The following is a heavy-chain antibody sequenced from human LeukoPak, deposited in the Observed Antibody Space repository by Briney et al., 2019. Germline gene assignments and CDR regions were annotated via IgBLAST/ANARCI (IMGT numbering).Heavy chain of an antibody. CDR2: ISAYNGNT. CDR3: VRDYCSGGSCYSAWFDP. CDR1: GYTFTSYG. J-gene: IGHJ5*02. Sequence: ASVKVSCKASGYTFTSYGISWVRQAPGQGLEWMGWISAYNGNTNYAQKLQGRVTMTTDTSTSTAYMELRSLRSGDTAVYYCVRDYCSGGSCYSAWFDPWGQGTLVTVSS. V-gene: IGHV1-18*01. D-gene: IGHD2-15*01.